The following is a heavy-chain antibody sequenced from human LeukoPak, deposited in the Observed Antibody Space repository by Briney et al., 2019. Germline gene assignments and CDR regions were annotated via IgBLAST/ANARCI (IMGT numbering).Heavy chain of an antibody. D-gene: IGHD3-22*01. Sequence: PGGSLRLSCAASGFSFSSFSMNWVRKAPGKGLEWVSSISGSGGSTYYADSVKGRFTISRDNSKNTLYLQMNSLRAEDTAVYYCAKGHRSSGYHYFDYWGQGTLVTVSS. J-gene: IGHJ4*02. CDR2: ISGSGGST. CDR3: AKGHRSSGYHYFDY. CDR1: GFSFSSFS. V-gene: IGHV3-23*01.